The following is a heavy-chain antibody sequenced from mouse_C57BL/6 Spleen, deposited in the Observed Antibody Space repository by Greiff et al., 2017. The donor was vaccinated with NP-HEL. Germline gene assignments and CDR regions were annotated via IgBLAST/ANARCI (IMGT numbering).Heavy chain of an antibody. CDR1: GYTFTSYW. Sequence: QVQLQQSGAELVKPGASVKMSCKASGYTFTSYWITWVKQRPGQGLEWIGDIYPGSGSTNYNEKFKSKATLTVDTSSSTAYMQLSSLTSEDSAVYYCARGRSLYYYAMDYWGQGTSVTVSS. D-gene: IGHD1-1*02. V-gene: IGHV1-55*01. J-gene: IGHJ4*01. CDR2: IYPGSGST. CDR3: ARGRSLYYYAMDY.